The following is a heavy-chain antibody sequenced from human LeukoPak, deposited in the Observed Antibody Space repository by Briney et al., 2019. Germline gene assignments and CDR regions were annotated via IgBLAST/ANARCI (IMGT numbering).Heavy chain of an antibody. J-gene: IGHJ4*02. V-gene: IGHV1-2*02. CDR3: ASRPSLRLGELSPTPFDY. Sequence: ASVKVSCKASGYTFTGYYMHWVRQAPGQGLEWMGWINPNSGGTNYAQKFQGRVTMTRDTSISTAYMELSRLRSDDTAVYYCASRPSLRLGELSPTPFDYWGQGTLVTVSS. D-gene: IGHD3-16*02. CDR2: INPNSGGT. CDR1: GYTFTGYY.